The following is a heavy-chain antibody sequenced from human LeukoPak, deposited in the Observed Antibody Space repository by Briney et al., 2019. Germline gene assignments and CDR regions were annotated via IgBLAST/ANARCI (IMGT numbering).Heavy chain of an antibody. V-gene: IGHV3-23*01. Sequence: PGGSLRLSCAASGFTFSGSAMSWVRQAPGEGLEWVSLISYSGANSYYTDSVRGRFTISRDNSKDTLFLQMNSLRAEDTAVYYCAKDRRPLWFGELLDYWGQGTLVTVSS. J-gene: IGHJ4*02. CDR3: AKDRRPLWFGELLDY. CDR1: GFTFSGSA. CDR2: ISYSGANS. D-gene: IGHD3-10*01.